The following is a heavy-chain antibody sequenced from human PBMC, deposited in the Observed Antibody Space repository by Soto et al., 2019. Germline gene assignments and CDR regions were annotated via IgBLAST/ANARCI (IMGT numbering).Heavy chain of an antibody. CDR2: ISAYNGNT. Sequence: ASVKVSCKASGYTFTSYGISWVRQAPGQGLEWMGWISAYNGNTNYAQKLQGRVTMTTDTSTSTAYMELRSLRSDDTAVYYCASLGYCSGGSCHNPPPKVDCYYYMDVWGKGTTVTVSS. J-gene: IGHJ6*03. CDR1: GYTFTSYG. D-gene: IGHD2-15*01. V-gene: IGHV1-18*01. CDR3: ASLGYCSGGSCHNPPPKVDCYYYMDV.